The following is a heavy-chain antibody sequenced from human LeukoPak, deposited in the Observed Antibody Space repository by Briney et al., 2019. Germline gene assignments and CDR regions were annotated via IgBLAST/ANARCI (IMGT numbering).Heavy chain of an antibody. CDR1: GGSISSSSYY. Sequence: SETLSLTCTVSGGSISSSSYYWGWIRQPPGKGLEWIGSIYYSGSTYYNPSLKSRVTISVDTSKNQFSLKLSSVTAADTAVYYCARTAGASITIFGRNEPNWFDPWGQGTLVTVSS. D-gene: IGHD3-3*01. CDR3: ARTAGASITIFGRNEPNWFDP. CDR2: IYYSGST. J-gene: IGHJ5*02. V-gene: IGHV4-39*01.